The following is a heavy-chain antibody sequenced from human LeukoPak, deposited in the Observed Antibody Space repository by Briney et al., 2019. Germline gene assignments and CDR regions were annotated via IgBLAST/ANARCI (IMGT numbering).Heavy chain of an antibody. CDR2: IKSDGSSS. V-gene: IGHV3-74*01. Sequence: GGSLRLSCAASGSTFSSYFWMHWVRQAPGKGLVWVSRIKSDGSSSTYADSLKGRFTISRDSAKNSLYLQMNTLRAEDTAVYYCVRDLDLGGYSSFEYWGQGTLVTVSS. J-gene: IGHJ4*02. CDR1: GSTFSSYFW. CDR3: VRDLDLGGYSSFEY. D-gene: IGHD4-23*01.